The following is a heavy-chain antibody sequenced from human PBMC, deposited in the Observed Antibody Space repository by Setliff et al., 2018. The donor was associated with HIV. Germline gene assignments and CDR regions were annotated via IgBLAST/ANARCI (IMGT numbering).Heavy chain of an antibody. CDR2: INTNTGNP. CDR3: ARALYGEYGGDLNWLDP. V-gene: IGHV7-4-1*02. D-gene: IGHD4-17*01. J-gene: IGHJ5*02. CDR1: GYTFTSYA. Sequence: ASVKVSCKASGYTFTSYAMNWVRQAPGQGLEWMGWINTNTGNPTYAQGFTGRFVFSLDTSVTTAYLQISGLKADDTAVYYCARALYGEYGGDLNWLDPWGQGTLVTGSS.